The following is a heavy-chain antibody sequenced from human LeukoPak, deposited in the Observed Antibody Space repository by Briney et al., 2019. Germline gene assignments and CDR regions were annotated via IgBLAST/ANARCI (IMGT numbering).Heavy chain of an antibody. V-gene: IGHV4-4*02. CDR2: TYHTGGS. D-gene: IGHD3-10*01. CDR1: GDSISGTNW. Sequence: IPSGTLSLTCAVSGDSISGTNWWSWVRQSPGKGLEWIGETYHTGGSNYNPSLKSRVTISVDTSKHQLSLKLSSVTAADTAVYYCARDPGTKVRGSRRGYDGNYYYMDVWGKGTTVTISS. CDR3: ARDPGTKVRGSRRGYDGNYYYMDV. J-gene: IGHJ6*03.